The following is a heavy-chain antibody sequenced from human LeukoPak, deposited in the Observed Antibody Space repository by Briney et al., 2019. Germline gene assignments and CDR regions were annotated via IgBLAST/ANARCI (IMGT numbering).Heavy chain of an antibody. CDR3: ARGGEAYCGGDCYSWYYYYYYGMDV. V-gene: IGHV4-34*01. CDR2: INHSGST. J-gene: IGHJ6*02. D-gene: IGHD2-21*02. CDR1: GGSFSGYY. Sequence: SETLSLTCAVYGGSFSGYYWSWIRQPPGKGLEWIGEINHSGSTNYNPSLKSRVTISVDTSKNQFSLKLSSVTAADTAVYYCARGGEAYCGGDCYSWYYYYYYGMDVWGQGTTVTVSS.